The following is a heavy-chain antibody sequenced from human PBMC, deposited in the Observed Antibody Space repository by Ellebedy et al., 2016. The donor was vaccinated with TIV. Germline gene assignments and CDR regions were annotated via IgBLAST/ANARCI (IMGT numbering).Heavy chain of an antibody. V-gene: IGHV3-7*03. CDR2: IKQDGSEK. CDR1: GFTFSSYW. Sequence: GESLKISCAASGFTFSSYWMSWVRQAPGKGLEWVANIKQDGSEKYYVDSVKGRFTTSRDNAKNSLYLQMNSLRAEDTAVYYCARLQMTTTFNWFDPWGQGTLVTVSS. CDR3: ARLQMTTTFNWFDP. J-gene: IGHJ5*02. D-gene: IGHD4-17*01.